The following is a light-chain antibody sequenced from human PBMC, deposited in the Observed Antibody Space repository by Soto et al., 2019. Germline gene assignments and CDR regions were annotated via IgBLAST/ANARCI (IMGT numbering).Light chain of an antibody. Sequence: EIVMTQSTATLSVSPGERATLSSRASQSVSSNLAWYQQKPGQAPRLLIYGASTRATGIPARFSGSGSGTEFTLTISSLQSEDFAVYYCQQYNNWPPLTFGGGTKVEIK. CDR1: QSVSSN. V-gene: IGKV3-15*01. J-gene: IGKJ4*01. CDR2: GAS. CDR3: QQYNNWPPLT.